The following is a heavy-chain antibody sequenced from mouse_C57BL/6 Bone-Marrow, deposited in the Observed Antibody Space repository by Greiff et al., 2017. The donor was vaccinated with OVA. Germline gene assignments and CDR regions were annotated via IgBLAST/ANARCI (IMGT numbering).Heavy chain of an antibody. CDR2: INPNNGGT. V-gene: IGHV1-18*01. D-gene: IGHD1-1*02. CDR3: ARYGNGVWFAY. Sequence: VQLKESGPELVKPGASVKIPCKASGYTFTDYNMDWVKQSPGKSLEWIGDINPNNGGTIYNQKFKGKATLAVDKSSSTAYMELRSLTSEDTAVYYCARYGNGVWFAYWGQGTLVTVSA. J-gene: IGHJ3*01. CDR1: GYTFTDYN.